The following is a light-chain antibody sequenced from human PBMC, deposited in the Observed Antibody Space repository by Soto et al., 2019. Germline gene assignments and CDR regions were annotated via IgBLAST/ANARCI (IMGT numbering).Light chain of an antibody. J-gene: IGLJ3*02. CDR2: EVS. V-gene: IGLV2-8*01. CDR1: SSDVGGYNS. Sequence: QSALTQPPSASGSPGQSVTISCTGTSSDVGGYNSVSWYQQHPGKAPKLLIYEVSKRPSGVPDRFSGSKSGNTASLTVSGLQAEDEANYYCNSYAGSNNLLFGGGTQLTVL. CDR3: NSYAGSNNLL.